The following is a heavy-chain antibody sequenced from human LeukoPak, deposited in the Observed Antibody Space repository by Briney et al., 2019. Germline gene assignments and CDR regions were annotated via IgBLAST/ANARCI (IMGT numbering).Heavy chain of an antibody. V-gene: IGHV3-30*02. J-gene: IGHJ4*02. CDR3: AKSCLDTYYDTLTGSDY. D-gene: IGHD3-9*01. CDR1: GFTFGSYG. Sequence: GGSLRLSCAASGFTFGSYGMHWVRQAPGKGLEWVAVIWYDGSNKYYGDSVKGRFTISRDNSKNTLYLQMNSLRAEDTAVYYCAKSCLDTYYDTLTGSDYWGQGTLVTVSS. CDR2: IWYDGSNK.